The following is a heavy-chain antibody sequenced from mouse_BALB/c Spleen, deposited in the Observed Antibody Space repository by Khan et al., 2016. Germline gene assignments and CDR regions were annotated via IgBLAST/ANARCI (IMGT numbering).Heavy chain of an antibody. Sequence: QIQLVQSGPELKKPGETVKISCKASGYTFTNYGMNWVKQAPGKGLKWMGWMNTYTGEPTYADDFKGRFAFSLKTADRNAYLQINNLKNEDTDTXFCARDDGYGGDWYFDVRGAGTTVTVSS. CDR2: MNTYTGEP. J-gene: IGHJ1*01. CDR1: GYTFTNYG. CDR3: ARDDGYGGDWYFDV. D-gene: IGHD2-3*01. V-gene: IGHV9-3-1*01.